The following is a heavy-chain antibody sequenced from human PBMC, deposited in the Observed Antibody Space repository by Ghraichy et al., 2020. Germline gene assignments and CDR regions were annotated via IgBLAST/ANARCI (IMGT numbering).Heavy chain of an antibody. J-gene: IGHJ6*02. V-gene: IGHV3-33*01. D-gene: IGHD7-27*01. CDR2: IWYDGSNK. CDR3: ARDSGEYYYYYYGMDV. Sequence: GGSLRLSCAASGFTFSSYGMHWVRQAPGKGLEWVAVIWYDGSNKYYADSVKGRFTISRDNSKNTLYLQMNSLRAEDTAVYYCARDSGEYYYYYYGMDVWGQGTTVTVSS. CDR1: GFTFSSYG.